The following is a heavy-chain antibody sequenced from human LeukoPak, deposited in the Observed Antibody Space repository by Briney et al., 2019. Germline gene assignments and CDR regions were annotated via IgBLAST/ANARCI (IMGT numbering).Heavy chain of an antibody. Sequence: GGSLRLSCGASGFTFSSYAMSWVRQAPGKGLEWVSPISGSGGSTYYADSVKGRFTISRDNSKNTLYLQMNSLRAEDTAVYYCAKIDTDDFWSGYSPDDYWGQGTLVTVSS. J-gene: IGHJ4*02. CDR3: AKIDTDDFWSGYSPDDY. CDR2: ISGSGGST. D-gene: IGHD3-3*01. CDR1: GFTFSSYA. V-gene: IGHV3-23*01.